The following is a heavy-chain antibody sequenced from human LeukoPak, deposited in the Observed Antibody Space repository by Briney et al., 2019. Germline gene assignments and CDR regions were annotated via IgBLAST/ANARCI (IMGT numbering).Heavy chain of an antibody. Sequence: GGSLRLSCGASGFTFSNYSMNWVRQAPGKGLEWVSSISSRSSYIYYADSVRGRFTISRDNAKNSLYLQVNSLRAEDTAVYYCARAYGDSVGPVYYFDSWGQGSLVTVSS. CDR1: GFTFSNYS. D-gene: IGHD4-17*01. J-gene: IGHJ4*02. V-gene: IGHV3-21*01. CDR3: ARAYGDSVGPVYYFDS. CDR2: ISSRSSYI.